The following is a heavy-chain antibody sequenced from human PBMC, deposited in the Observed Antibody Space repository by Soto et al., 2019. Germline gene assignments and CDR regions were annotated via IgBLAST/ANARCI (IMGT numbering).Heavy chain of an antibody. CDR1: GYTFTSYG. Sequence: VKVFCTASGYTFTSYGISWVRQATGQGLEWMGWMNPNSGNTGYAQKFQGRVTMTRNTSISTAYMELSSLRSEDTAVYYCATETAGRFDYWGHGTLDPVSS. CDR3: ATETAGRFDY. CDR2: MNPNSGNT. V-gene: IGHV1-8*02. J-gene: IGHJ4*01. D-gene: IGHD6-25*01.